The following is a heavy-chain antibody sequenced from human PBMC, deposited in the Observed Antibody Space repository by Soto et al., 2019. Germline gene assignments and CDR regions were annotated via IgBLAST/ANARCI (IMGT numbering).Heavy chain of an antibody. D-gene: IGHD2-21*02. J-gene: IGHJ6*02. Sequence: SETLSLTCTVSGGSISGYYWSWIRQPPGKGLEWIGNVYYSGGAKYNPSVKRRVSISVDTSKNQFSLNLSSVTAADTAVYYCARDGDGRMTTNPYYYYGMDVWGPGIKVT. CDR2: VYYSGGA. V-gene: IGHV4-59*01. CDR1: GGSISGYY. CDR3: ARDGDGRMTTNPYYYYGMDV.